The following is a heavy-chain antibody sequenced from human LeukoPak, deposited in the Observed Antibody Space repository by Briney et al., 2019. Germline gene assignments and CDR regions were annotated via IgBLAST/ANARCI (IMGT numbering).Heavy chain of an antibody. Sequence: ASVKVSCKASGYTFTGYYMHWVRQAPGQGLEWMGWINPNSGGTNYAQKFQGRVTMTRDTSISTAYMELSRLRSVDTAVYYCARIRPVGATTGWFDPWGQGTLVTVSS. CDR3: ARIRPVGATTGWFDP. CDR1: GYTFTGYY. CDR2: INPNSGGT. J-gene: IGHJ5*02. V-gene: IGHV1-2*02. D-gene: IGHD1-26*01.